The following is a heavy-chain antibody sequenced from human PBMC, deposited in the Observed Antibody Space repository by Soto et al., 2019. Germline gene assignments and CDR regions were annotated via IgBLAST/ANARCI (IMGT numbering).Heavy chain of an antibody. CDR1: GYSFTSYW. CDR2: IYPGDSDT. D-gene: IGHD3-22*01. Sequence: GESLTISCKGSGYSFTSYWIGWVRQMPGKGLEWMGIIYPGDSDTRYSPAFQGQVTIAADKSISTAYLQWSSLKASDTAMYYCASTTTYYDDSSGNYDGMDVGGQGTTVTVSS. V-gene: IGHV5-51*01. CDR3: ASTTTYYDDSSGNYDGMDV. J-gene: IGHJ6*02.